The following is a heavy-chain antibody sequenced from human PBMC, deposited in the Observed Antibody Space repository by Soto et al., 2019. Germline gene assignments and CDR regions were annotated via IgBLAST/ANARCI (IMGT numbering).Heavy chain of an antibody. Sequence: QVQLVQSGAEMKKPGSSVKVSCQSSGGTFNTYAMNWVRQAPGQGPEWMGDISPMFGAANYAPKFQGRVTITADESTGTSYMQLSSLTSEDTALYFGEREVQVHTPAFVYWGQGTLVTVSS. CDR2: ISPMFGAA. D-gene: IGHD3-10*01. CDR3: EREVQVHTPAFVY. CDR1: GGTFNTYA. J-gene: IGHJ4*02. V-gene: IGHV1-69*19.